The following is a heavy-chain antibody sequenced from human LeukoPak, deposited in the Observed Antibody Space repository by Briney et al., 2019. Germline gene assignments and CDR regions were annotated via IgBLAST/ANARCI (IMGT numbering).Heavy chain of an antibody. Sequence: GGSLRLSCAASGFTVSSNYMSWVRQAPGKGLEWVSVIYSGGSTYYADSVKGRFTISRDNSKNTLYLQMNSLRAEDTAVYYCARDLTYYDSSGYPISGIWGQGTMVTVSS. V-gene: IGHV3-53*01. CDR2: IYSGGST. CDR1: GFTVSSNY. D-gene: IGHD3-22*01. J-gene: IGHJ3*02. CDR3: ARDLTYYDSSGYPISGI.